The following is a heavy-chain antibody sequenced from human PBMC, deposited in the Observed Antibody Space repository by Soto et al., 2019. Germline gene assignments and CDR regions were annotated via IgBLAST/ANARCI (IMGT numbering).Heavy chain of an antibody. CDR3: ARDFGSSSWGVYYYYGMDV. J-gene: IGHJ6*02. Sequence: GSLRLSCAASGFTFSSYAMHWVRQAPGKGLEWVAVISYDGSNKYYADSVKGRFTISRDNSKNTLYLQMNSLRAEDTAVYYCARDFGSSSWGVYYYYGMDVWGQGTTVTVSS. CDR1: GFTFSSYA. V-gene: IGHV3-30-3*01. D-gene: IGHD6-6*01. CDR2: ISYDGSNK.